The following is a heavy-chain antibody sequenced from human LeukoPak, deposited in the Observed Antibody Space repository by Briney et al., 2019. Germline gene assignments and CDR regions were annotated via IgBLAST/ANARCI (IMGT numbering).Heavy chain of an antibody. CDR2: ISYDGSNK. Sequence: GGSLRLSCAASGFTFSSCAMHWVRQAPGKGLEWVAVISYDGSNKYYADSVKGRFTISRDNSKNTLYLQMNSLRAEDTAVYYCARGLYYDFWSGYLFDYWGQGTLVTVSS. CDR3: ARGLYYDFWSGYLFDY. D-gene: IGHD3-3*01. J-gene: IGHJ4*02. CDR1: GFTFSSCA. V-gene: IGHV3-30-3*01.